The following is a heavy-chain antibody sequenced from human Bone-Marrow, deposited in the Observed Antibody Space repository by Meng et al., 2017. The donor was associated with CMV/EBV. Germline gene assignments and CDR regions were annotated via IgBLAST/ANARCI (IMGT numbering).Heavy chain of an antibody. CDR3: AGGERLLERDCAY. CDR2: IIAFFGTA. D-gene: IGHD1-1*01. Sequence: SVKVSCKVSGGTFKSFTITWVRQAPGQGLEWMGAIIAFFGTADYAQKFQDRVTITTDASTSTAYIEVSSLRSEDGAVDYCAGGERLLERDCAYWGHGHRV. J-gene: IGHJ4*01. V-gene: IGHV1-69*05. CDR1: GGTFKSFT.